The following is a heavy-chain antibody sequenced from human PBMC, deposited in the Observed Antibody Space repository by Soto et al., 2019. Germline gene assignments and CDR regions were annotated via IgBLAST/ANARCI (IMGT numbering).Heavy chain of an antibody. Sequence: SETLSLTCTVSGGSISSYYWSWIRQPPGKGLEWIGYIYYSGSTNYNPSLKSRVTISVDTSKNQFSLKLSSVTAADTAVYYCARDKGLYSGYDAWGQGTLVTASS. J-gene: IGHJ5*02. CDR1: GGSISSYY. D-gene: IGHD5-12*01. CDR2: IYYSGST. CDR3: ARDKGLYSGYDA. V-gene: IGHV4-59*01.